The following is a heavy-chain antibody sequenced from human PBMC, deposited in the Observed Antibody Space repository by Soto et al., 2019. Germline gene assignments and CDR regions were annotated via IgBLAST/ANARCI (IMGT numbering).Heavy chain of an antibody. CDR1: GFTFSSYW. V-gene: IGHV3-7*03. D-gene: IGHD3-22*01. CDR3: ARDTDHRYDNSGLDY. J-gene: IGHJ4*02. Sequence: EVQLVESGGGLVQPGGSLRVSCAASGFTFSSYWISWVRQAPGKGLEWVANIKQDGSEKYYVDSVKGRFTISRDNAKNSLFLQMNSLRAEDTAVYYCARDTDHRYDNSGLDYWGQGTLVTVSS. CDR2: IKQDGSEK.